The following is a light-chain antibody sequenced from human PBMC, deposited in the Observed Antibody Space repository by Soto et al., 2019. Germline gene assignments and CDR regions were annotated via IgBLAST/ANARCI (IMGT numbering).Light chain of an antibody. CDR3: QQYNNWPPLT. Sequence: EIVMTQSPATLSVSPGERATLSCRASQSVSSNLAWYQQKPGQAPRLLIYGASTRATGIPARFSGSGSGTEFTLTISSLQSEDFAVYYGQQYNNWPPLTFGGGTKVDI. CDR1: QSVSSN. V-gene: IGKV3-15*01. J-gene: IGKJ4*01. CDR2: GAS.